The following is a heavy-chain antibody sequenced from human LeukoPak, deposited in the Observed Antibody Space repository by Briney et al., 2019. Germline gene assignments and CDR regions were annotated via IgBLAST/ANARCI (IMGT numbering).Heavy chain of an antibody. CDR3: ARGLLDFWSGYYTGWFDP. CDR1: GGSISSTNW. D-gene: IGHD3-3*01. CDR2: IYHSGST. V-gene: IGHV4-4*02. Sequence: ASGTLSLTCAVSGGSISSTNWWSWVRQPPGKGLEWIGEIYHSGSTNYNPSLKSRVTISVDTSKNQFSLKLSSVTAADTAVYYCARGLLDFWSGYYTGWFDPWGQGTLVTVSS. J-gene: IGHJ5*02.